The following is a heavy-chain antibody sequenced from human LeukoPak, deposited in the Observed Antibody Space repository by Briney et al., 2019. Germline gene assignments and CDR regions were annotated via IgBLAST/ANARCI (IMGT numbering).Heavy chain of an antibody. D-gene: IGHD3-9*01. CDR3: ARDQMGRYFDWLSGGYYYYYYMDV. Sequence: SETLSLTCTVSGGSISSSSYYWGWIRQPPGKGLEWIGSIYYSGSTYYNPSLKSRVTISVDTSKNQFSLKLSSVTAADTAVYYCARDQMGRYFDWLSGGYYYYYYMDVWGKGTTVTISS. J-gene: IGHJ6*03. CDR2: IYYSGST. V-gene: IGHV4-39*01. CDR1: GGSISSSSYY.